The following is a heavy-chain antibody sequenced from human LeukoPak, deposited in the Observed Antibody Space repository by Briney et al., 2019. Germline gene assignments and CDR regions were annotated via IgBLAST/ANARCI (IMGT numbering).Heavy chain of an antibody. CDR2: IDREGTYT. CDR3: AKGDSITVTTGGDY. Sequence: GGSLRLSCAASGFTFSGYWMHWVRQAPGKGPVCVSRIDREGTYTTYADSVSGRFTISRDNAKNSLYLQMNSLRAEDTALYYCAKGDSITVTTGGDYWGQGTLVTVSS. V-gene: IGHV3-74*01. J-gene: IGHJ4*02. D-gene: IGHD4-17*01. CDR1: GFTFSGYW.